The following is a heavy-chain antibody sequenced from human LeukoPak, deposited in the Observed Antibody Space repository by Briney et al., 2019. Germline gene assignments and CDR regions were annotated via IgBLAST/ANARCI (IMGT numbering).Heavy chain of an antibody. J-gene: IGHJ4*02. CDR1: GFTFSSYW. D-gene: IGHD3-22*01. CDR3: ARRAASLEVINYLDY. Sequence: GGYLRLSCAASGFTFSSYWMSWVRQAPGKGLEWVANIKQDGSEKYYVDSVKGRFTISRDNAKNSLYLQMNSLRAEDTAVYYCARRAASLEVINYLDYWGQGTLVTVSS. CDR2: IKQDGSEK. V-gene: IGHV3-7*03.